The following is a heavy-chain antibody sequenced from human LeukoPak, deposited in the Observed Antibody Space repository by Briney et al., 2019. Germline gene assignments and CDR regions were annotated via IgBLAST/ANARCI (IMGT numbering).Heavy chain of an antibody. J-gene: IGHJ6*03. CDR2: LSGSGGAT. V-gene: IGHV3-23*01. CDR1: EFTFSRFA. Sequence: GGSLRLPCEPCEFTFSRFAMSWIRQPPGAGLEWVSTLSGSGGATYYADSVKGRFTNSRDNSKDTLYLQMDNLRADDTAVYYCAKHLGSHSFLFYYMDVWGKGTSVIVSS. CDR3: AKHLGSHSFLFYYMDV. D-gene: IGHD2-21*01.